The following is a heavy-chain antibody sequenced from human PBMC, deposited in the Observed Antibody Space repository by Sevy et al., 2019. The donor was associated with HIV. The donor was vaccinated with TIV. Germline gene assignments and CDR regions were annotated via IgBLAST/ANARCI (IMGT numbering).Heavy chain of an antibody. CDR3: ARDSPTYYYDSSGSRGAFDI. D-gene: IGHD3-22*01. V-gene: IGHV3-30-3*01. CDR2: ISYDGSNK. Sequence: GGSLRLSCAASGFTFSSYAMHWVRQAPGKGLEWVAVISYDGSNKYYADSVKGRFTISRDNSKNTLYLKMNSLRAEDTAVYYCARDSPTYYYDSSGSRGAFDIWGPGTMVTVS. J-gene: IGHJ3*02. CDR1: GFTFSSYA.